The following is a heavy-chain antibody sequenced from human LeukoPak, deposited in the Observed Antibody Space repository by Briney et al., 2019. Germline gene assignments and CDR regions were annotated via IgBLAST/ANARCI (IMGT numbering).Heavy chain of an antibody. CDR3: ARGRVPGA. V-gene: IGHV4-59*01. Sequence: TSETLSLTCTDSGDSITSYFWSWIRQPPGRGLEWIGYIYHSGSTNSNPSLKSRVSISLDTSKNQFSLKLSSVTAADTAVYYCARGRVPGAWGQGTLVTVSS. D-gene: IGHD6-19*01. CDR2: IYHSGST. CDR1: GDSITSYF. J-gene: IGHJ4*02.